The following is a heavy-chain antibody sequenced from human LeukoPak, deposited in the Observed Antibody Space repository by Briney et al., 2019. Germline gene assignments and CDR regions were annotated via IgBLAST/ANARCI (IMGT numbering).Heavy chain of an antibody. V-gene: IGHV3-30*18. CDR3: ANSYYYDSSDYYGY. J-gene: IGHJ4*02. D-gene: IGHD3-22*01. CDR1: GFTFSSYG. CDR2: ISYDGSNK. Sequence: PGGSLRLSCAASGFTFSSYGMHWVRQAPGKGLEWVAVISYDGSNKYYADSVKGRFTISRDNSKNTLYLQMNSLRAEDTAVYYCANSYYYDSSDYYGYWGQGTLVTVSS.